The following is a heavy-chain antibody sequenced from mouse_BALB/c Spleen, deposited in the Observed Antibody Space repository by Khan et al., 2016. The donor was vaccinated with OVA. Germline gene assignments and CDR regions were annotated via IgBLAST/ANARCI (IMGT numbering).Heavy chain of an antibody. D-gene: IGHD2-14*01. CDR1: GYTFTNYG. Sequence: QIQLVQSGPELKKPGETVKISCKASGYTFTNYGMNWVKQAPGKGLKWMGCINTYTGEPTYADDFKGRFAFSLETSASTAYLQINNLKNEDTAKYVCARKYYRYDGMDYWGQGTSVTVSS. CDR2: INTYTGEP. V-gene: IGHV9-3-1*01. CDR3: ARKYYRYDGMDY. J-gene: IGHJ4*01.